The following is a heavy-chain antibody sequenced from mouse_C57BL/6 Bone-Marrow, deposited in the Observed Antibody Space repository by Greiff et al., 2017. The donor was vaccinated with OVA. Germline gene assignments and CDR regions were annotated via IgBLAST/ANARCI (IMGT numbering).Heavy chain of an antibody. CDR3: ARDRGLGNRNWVFAY. D-gene: IGHD4-1*01. Sequence: VQLQQPGAELVKPGASVKMSCKASGYTFTSYWITWVKQRPGQGLEWIGDIYPGSGSTNYNEKFKSKATLTVDTSSSTAYMQLSSLTSEDSAVYYCARDRGLGNRNWVFAYWGQGTLVTVSA. CDR2: IYPGSGST. V-gene: IGHV1-55*01. CDR1: GYTFTSYW. J-gene: IGHJ3*01.